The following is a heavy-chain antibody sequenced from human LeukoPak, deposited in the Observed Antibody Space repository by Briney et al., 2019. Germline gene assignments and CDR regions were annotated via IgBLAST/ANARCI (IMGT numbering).Heavy chain of an antibody. CDR2: IRSKANSYAT. V-gene: IGHV3-73*01. CDR3: TSHHFYNSGSQRQH. D-gene: IGHD1-26*01. CDR1: GFTFSGSA. J-gene: IGHJ1*01. Sequence: PGGSLRLSCAASGFTFSGSAMHWVRQASGKGLEWVGRIRSKANSYATVYAASVKGRFTISRDDSKNTAYLQMNSLKTEDTAVYYCTSHHFYNSGSQRQHWGQGTLVTVSS.